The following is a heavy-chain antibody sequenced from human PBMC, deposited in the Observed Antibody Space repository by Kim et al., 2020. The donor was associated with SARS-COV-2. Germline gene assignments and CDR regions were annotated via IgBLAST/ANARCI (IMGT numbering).Heavy chain of an antibody. CDR1: GFTFSSYW. J-gene: IGHJ3*02. D-gene: IGHD6-19*01. CDR2: IKQDGNQK. V-gene: IGHV3-7*01. Sequence: GGSLRLSCAASGFTFSSYWMTWVRQAPRKGLELVANIKQDGNQKYYVDSVKGRFTISRDNAKNSLYLQMNSLRAEDTAVYYCARDGDLYSSGKDAFDIWGQGTMVTVSS. CDR3: ARDGDLYSSGKDAFDI.